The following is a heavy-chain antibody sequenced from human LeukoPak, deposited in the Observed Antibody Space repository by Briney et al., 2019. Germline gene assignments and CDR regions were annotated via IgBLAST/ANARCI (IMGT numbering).Heavy chain of an antibody. CDR2: IKQDRSEK. V-gene: IGHV3-7*01. D-gene: IGHD3-22*01. J-gene: IGHJ4*02. CDR1: GFTFSSYW. CDR3: ARGKPYYYDSSGSDY. Sequence: GGSLRLSCAASGFTFSSYWMSWVRQAPGKGLEWVANIKQDRSEKYYVDSVKGRFTISRDNAKNSLYLQMNSLRAEDTAVYYCARGKPYYYDSSGSDYWGQGTLVTVSS.